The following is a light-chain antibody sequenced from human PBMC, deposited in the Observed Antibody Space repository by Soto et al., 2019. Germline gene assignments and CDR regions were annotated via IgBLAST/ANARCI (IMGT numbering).Light chain of an antibody. Sequence: EIVLTQSPATLSLSPGKRATLSCRASQSVSYNLAWYQHKPGQAPRLLIYGPSTRATGIPARFSGSGSGTDFTLTISSLQPEDFAVYFCHQDFNLPWTFGQGTKVDIK. CDR2: GPS. V-gene: IGKV3D-7*01. CDR1: QSVSYN. J-gene: IGKJ1*01. CDR3: HQDFNLPWT.